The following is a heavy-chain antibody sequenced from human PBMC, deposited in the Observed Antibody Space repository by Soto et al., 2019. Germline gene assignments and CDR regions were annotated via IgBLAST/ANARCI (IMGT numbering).Heavy chain of an antibody. CDR2: VYTSGST. D-gene: IGHD2-15*01. Sequence: SETLSLTCTVSGGSISSYYWSWIRQPAGKGLEWIGRVYTSGSTNYNPSLKSRVTMSVDRTRNQFSLKLSSVTAADMAVYYCASGGCYDSFDYWGQGVLVTVSS. CDR1: GGSISSYY. CDR3: ASGGCYDSFDY. V-gene: IGHV4-4*07. J-gene: IGHJ4*02.